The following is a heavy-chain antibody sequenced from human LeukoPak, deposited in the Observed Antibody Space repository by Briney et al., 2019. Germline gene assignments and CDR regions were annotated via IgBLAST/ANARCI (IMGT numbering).Heavy chain of an antibody. CDR2: ISSSSSTI. J-gene: IGHJ6*03. D-gene: IGHD4-11*01. V-gene: IGHV3-48*01. CDR1: GFTFSSYS. Sequence: PGGSLRLSCAASGFTFSSYSMNWVRLAPGKGLEWVSYISSSSSTIYYADSVKGRFTISRDNAKNSLYLQMNSLRAEDTAVYYCARAGHYSNLRRWYMDVWGKGTTVTVSS. CDR3: ARAGHYSNLRRWYMDV.